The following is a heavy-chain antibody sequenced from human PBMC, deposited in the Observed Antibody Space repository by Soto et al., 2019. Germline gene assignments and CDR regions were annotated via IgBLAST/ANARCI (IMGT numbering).Heavy chain of an antibody. V-gene: IGHV3-23*01. CDR3: AKVGDNPIAPYYFDY. CDR1: GFTFSSYA. CDR2: ISGSGGST. J-gene: IGHJ4*02. Sequence: GGSLRLSCAASGFTFSSYAMSWVRQAPGKGLEWVSAISGSGGSTYYADSVKGRFTISRDNSKNTLYLQMNSLRAEDTAVYYCAKVGDNPIAPYYFDYWGQGTLVTVSS. D-gene: IGHD1-20*01.